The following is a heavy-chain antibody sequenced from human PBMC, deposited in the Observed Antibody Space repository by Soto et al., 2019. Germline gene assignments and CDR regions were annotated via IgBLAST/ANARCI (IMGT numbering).Heavy chain of an antibody. V-gene: IGHV1-18*01. Sequence: ASVKVSCKASGYTFTSYGISWGRQAPGQGLEWMGWISAYNGNTNYAQKLQGRVTMTTDTSTSTAYMELRSLRSDDTAVYYCARSFFTYYDFWSGYNRTKTENWYYFDYWGQGTLVTVSS. J-gene: IGHJ4*02. CDR2: ISAYNGNT. D-gene: IGHD3-3*01. CDR1: GYTFTSYG. CDR3: ARSFFTYYDFWSGYNRTKTENWYYFDY.